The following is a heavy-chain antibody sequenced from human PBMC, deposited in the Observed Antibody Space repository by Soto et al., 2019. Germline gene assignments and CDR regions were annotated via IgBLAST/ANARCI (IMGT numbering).Heavy chain of an antibody. Sequence: ESGGGVVQPGRSLRLSCAASGFTFSSYGMHWVRQAPGKGLEWVAVISYDGSNKYYADSVKGRFTISRDNSKNTLYLQMNSLRAEDTAVYYCAADYDILTGYPDYYYYYMDVWGKGTTVTVSS. CDR2: ISYDGSNK. J-gene: IGHJ6*03. CDR3: AADYDILTGYPDYYYYYMDV. V-gene: IGHV3-30*03. D-gene: IGHD3-9*01. CDR1: GFTFSSYG.